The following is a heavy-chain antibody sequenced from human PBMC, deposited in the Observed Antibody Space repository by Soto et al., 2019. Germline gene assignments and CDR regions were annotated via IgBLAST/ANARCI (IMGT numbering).Heavy chain of an antibody. CDR3: ARGRLDDFWSGYLYYLDS. Sequence: PSETLSLTCAVSGGSIRSYYWTWLRQPPGKGLKWIRDIHFRGSTNYNPSLKSRVTISVDTSENQFSLKLSSVTAADTAVYYCARGRLDDFWSGYLYYLDSWGLGTLVTVSS. J-gene: IGHJ4*02. V-gene: IGHV4-59*01. D-gene: IGHD3-3*01. CDR1: GGSIRSYY. CDR2: IHFRGST.